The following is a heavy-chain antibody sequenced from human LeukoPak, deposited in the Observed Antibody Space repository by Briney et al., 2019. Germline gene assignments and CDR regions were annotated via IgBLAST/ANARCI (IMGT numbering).Heavy chain of an antibody. D-gene: IGHD2-2*02. CDR2: INPSGGST. CDR1: GYTFTSYY. Sequence: GASVKVSCKASGYTFTSYYMHWVRQAPGQGLEWMGIINPSGGSTSYAQKFQGRVTMTRDTSTSTVYMELSSLRSEDMVVYYCARDGSTRYCSSTSCYKHYYYGMDVWGQGTTVTVSS. J-gene: IGHJ6*02. V-gene: IGHV1-46*01. CDR3: ARDGSTRYCSSTSCYKHYYYGMDV.